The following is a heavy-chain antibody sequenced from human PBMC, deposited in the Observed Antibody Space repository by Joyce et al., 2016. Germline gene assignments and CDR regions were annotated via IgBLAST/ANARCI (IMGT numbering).Heavy chain of an antibody. D-gene: IGHD6-19*01. CDR1: GFTFDDYA. V-gene: IGHV3-9*01. CDR2: MSWNSGSI. J-gene: IGHJ4*02. CDR3: AKDARSGYSSGWYDY. Sequence: GGGLVQPGRSLRLSCAASGFTFDDYAMHWVRQGPGKGLEWVSGMSWNSGSIGYADSVKGRFTISRDNAKNSLYLQMNSLRAEDTALYYCAKDARSGYSSGWYDYWGQGTLVTVSS.